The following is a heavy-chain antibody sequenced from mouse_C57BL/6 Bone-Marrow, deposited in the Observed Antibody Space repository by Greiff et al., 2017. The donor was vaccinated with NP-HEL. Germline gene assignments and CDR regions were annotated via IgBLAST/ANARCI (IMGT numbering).Heavy chain of an antibody. D-gene: IGHD2-3*01. Sequence: QVQLKQPGAELVKPGASVKLSCKASGYTFTSYWMHWVKQRPGQGLEWIGMIHPNSGSTNYNEKFKSKATLTVDKSSSTAYMQLSSLTSEDSAVYYCAREVFYDGYLYYFDCWGQGTTLTVSS. CDR1: GYTFTSYW. CDR2: IHPNSGST. V-gene: IGHV1-64*01. J-gene: IGHJ2*01. CDR3: AREVFYDGYLYYFDC.